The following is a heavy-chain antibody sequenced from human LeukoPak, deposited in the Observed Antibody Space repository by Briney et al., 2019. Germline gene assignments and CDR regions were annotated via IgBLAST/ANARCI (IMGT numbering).Heavy chain of an antibody. CDR1: GGSFSGYY. V-gene: IGHV4-34*01. Sequence: PSETLSLTCAVYGGSFSGYYWSWIRQPPGKGLEWIGEINHSGSTNYNPSLKSRVTISVDTSKNQFSLKLSSVTAADTAVYYCARVSSSSWLRYYFDYWGQGTLVTVSS. J-gene: IGHJ4*02. CDR3: ARVSSSSWLRYYFDY. D-gene: IGHD6-13*01. CDR2: INHSGST.